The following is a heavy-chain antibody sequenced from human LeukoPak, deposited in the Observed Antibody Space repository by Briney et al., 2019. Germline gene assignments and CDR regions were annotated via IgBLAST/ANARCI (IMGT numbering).Heavy chain of an antibody. Sequence: GGSLRLSCVGSGFTFTTYWMSWVRQAPGKGLEWVSSLSWNSGSIDYADSVKGRFTISRDNAKNSLYLQMNSLRAEDTALYYCAKGRGPYYYASGSSVDYWGQGTLVTVSS. D-gene: IGHD3-10*01. CDR3: AKGRGPYYYASGSSVDY. J-gene: IGHJ4*02. CDR1: GFTFTTYW. V-gene: IGHV3-9*01. CDR2: LSWNSGSI.